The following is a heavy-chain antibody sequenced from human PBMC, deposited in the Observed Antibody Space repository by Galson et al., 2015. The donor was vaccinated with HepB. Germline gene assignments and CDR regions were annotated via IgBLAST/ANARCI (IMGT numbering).Heavy chain of an antibody. V-gene: IGHV6-1*01. D-gene: IGHD5-12*01. CDR2: TYYRSKWYN. CDR3: ARAKVATIFRGSVYYFDY. J-gene: IGHJ4*02. Sequence: CAISGDSVSSNSAAWNWIRQSPSRGLEWLGRTYYRSKWYNDYAVSVKSRITINPDTSKSQFSLQLNSVTPEDTAVYYCARAKVATIFRGSVYYFDYWGQGTLVTVSS. CDR1: GDSVSSNSAA.